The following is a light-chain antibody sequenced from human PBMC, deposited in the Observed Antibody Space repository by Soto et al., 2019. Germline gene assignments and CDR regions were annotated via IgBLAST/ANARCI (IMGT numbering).Light chain of an antibody. V-gene: IGKV1-12*01. CDR1: QGISSW. Sequence: EIQMTQSASYVSVSVGDTVTITCRASQGISSWLAWYQQKPGKAPKALIYAASNLQSGVPSRFSGSGSGTDFIFTISSLQPEDFATYYCQQGNTFPLTFGGGTKVEI. CDR3: QQGNTFPLT. J-gene: IGKJ4*01. CDR2: AAS.